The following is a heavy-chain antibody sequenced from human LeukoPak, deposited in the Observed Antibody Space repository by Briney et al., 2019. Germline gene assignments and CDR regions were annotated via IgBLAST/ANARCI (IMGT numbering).Heavy chain of an antibody. D-gene: IGHD4-17*01. J-gene: IGHJ6*02. CDR2: ISAYNGNT. CDR1: AYAFTSYG. CDR3: ARDYGDYVLYCYYYGMDV. V-gene: IGHV1-18*01. Sequence: ASVKVPCKASAYAFTSYGINWVRQAPGQGLEWMGWISAYNGNTNYAQKLQGRVTMTTDTSTSTAYMELRSLRSDDTAVYYCARDYGDYVLYCYYYGMDVWGQGTTVTVSS.